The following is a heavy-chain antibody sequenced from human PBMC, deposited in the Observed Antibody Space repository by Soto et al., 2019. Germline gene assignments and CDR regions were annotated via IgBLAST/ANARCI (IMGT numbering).Heavy chain of an antibody. V-gene: IGHV4-59*01. J-gene: IGHJ5*02. CDR1: GDFISSYL. Sequence: SETLSLTCTVSGDFISSYLWSWIRQPPGKGLEWIGYVYSTEITNYNPSLKSRVAMSIDTSKNQFSLKVRSVTAADTAVYYCARGSEAWFDPWGQGTRVTVSS. CDR2: VYSTEIT. CDR3: ARGSEAWFDP.